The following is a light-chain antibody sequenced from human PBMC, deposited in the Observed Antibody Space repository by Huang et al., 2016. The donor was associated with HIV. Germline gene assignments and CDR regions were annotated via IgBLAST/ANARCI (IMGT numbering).Light chain of an antibody. J-gene: IGKJ2*01. CDR1: QSVDSH. CDR3: QQYNSLPYT. Sequence: EIVLTQSPATLSVSPGEGATLSCRASQSVDSHLAWYQQKPGQTPRLLIYGASTRATDIPDRFSGSGSRTQFTLTVSGLQSEDSAVYYCQQYNSLPYTFGQGTKLEIK. V-gene: IGKV3-15*01. CDR2: GAS.